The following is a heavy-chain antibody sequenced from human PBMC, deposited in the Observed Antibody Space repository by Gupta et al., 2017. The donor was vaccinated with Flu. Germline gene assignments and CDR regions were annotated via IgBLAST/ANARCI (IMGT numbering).Heavy chain of an antibody. CDR3: ARGGMGNLVVPAAIWFDH. Sequence: QVQLQESGPGLVKPSQTLSLTCTVSGVSINSGGYYWSWIRQHPGKGLEWIGYIYYSGSTYHNPSLQSRVTISVDTSKNQFSLKLSSVTAADTAVYYCARGGMGNLVVPAAIWFDHWGQGTRGTVS. CDR1: GVSINSGGYY. V-gene: IGHV4-31*03. D-gene: IGHD2-2*01. J-gene: IGHJ5*02. CDR2: IYYSGST.